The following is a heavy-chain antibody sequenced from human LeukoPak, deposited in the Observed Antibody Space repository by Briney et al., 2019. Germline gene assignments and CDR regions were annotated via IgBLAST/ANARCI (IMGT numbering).Heavy chain of an antibody. Sequence: PSETLSLTCTVSSGSITRDYWSWIRQPPGRGLEWIGDIYYSGSTNYNPSLKSRVTISVDTSKSQFSLKLSSVTAADTAVYYCARDVAAAGEYYYYYGMDVWGQGTTVTVSS. J-gene: IGHJ6*02. CDR2: IYYSGST. CDR1: SGSITRDY. CDR3: ARDVAAAGEYYYYYGMDV. V-gene: IGHV4-59*01. D-gene: IGHD6-13*01.